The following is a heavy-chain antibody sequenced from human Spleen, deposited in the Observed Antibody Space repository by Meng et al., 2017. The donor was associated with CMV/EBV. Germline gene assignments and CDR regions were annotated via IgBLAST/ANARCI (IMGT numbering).Heavy chain of an antibody. CDR1: GDSISRSAHY. V-gene: IGHV4-39*07. CDR3: AAIHLGGY. CDR2: IYYSGST. J-gene: IGHJ4*02. Sequence: SETLSLTCTVSGDSISRSAHYWGWIRQPPGKGLEWIGSIYYSGSTYYSPSLKSRVTISVDTSKNQFSLKLSSVTAADTAVYYCAAIHLGGYWGQGTLVTVSS. D-gene: IGHD3-16*01.